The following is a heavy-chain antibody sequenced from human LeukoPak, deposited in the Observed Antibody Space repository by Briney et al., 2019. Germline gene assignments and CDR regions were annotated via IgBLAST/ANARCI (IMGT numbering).Heavy chain of an antibody. CDR3: AITVTKRFDI. CDR2: IYSGGST. J-gene: IGHJ3*02. Sequence: GSLRLSCVASGFTVSNNHISWLRQAPGKGLEGVSIIYSGGSTYYADSVKGRFIISRDKSKNTLYLQINSLRAEDTAVYYCAITVTKRFDIWGQGTMVTVSS. V-gene: IGHV3-66*01. CDR1: GFTVSNNH. D-gene: IGHD4-17*01.